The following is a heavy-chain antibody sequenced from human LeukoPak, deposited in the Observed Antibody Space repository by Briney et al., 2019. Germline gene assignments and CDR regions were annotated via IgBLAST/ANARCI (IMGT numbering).Heavy chain of an antibody. Sequence: PSETLSLTCTVSGYSISSGYYWGWIRQPPGKGLEWIGSIYHSGSTYYNPSLKSRVTISVDTSKNQFSLKLSSVTAADTAVYYCARDSPGYGSSKNYWGQGTLVTVSS. D-gene: IGHD3-10*01. J-gene: IGHJ4*02. CDR2: IYHSGST. V-gene: IGHV4-38-2*02. CDR3: ARDSPGYGSSKNY. CDR1: GYSISSGYY.